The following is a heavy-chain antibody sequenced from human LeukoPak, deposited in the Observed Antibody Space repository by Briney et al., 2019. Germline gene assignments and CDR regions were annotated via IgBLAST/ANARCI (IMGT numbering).Heavy chain of an antibody. CDR3: AKDRDIYYDSSGYRQNDAFDI. CDR1: GFTFSSYG. J-gene: IGHJ3*02. CDR2: IRYDGSNT. Sequence: GGSLRLSCAASGFTFSSYGMHWVRQAPGKGLEWVAFIRYDGSNTYYVDSVKGRFTISSDNSKNTLYLQMNSLRAEDTAVYYCAKDRDIYYDSSGYRQNDAFDIWGQGTMVTVSS. V-gene: IGHV3-30*02. D-gene: IGHD3-22*01.